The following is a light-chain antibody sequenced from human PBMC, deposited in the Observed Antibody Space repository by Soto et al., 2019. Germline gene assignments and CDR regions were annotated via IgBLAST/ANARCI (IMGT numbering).Light chain of an antibody. CDR1: QSISSY. CDR3: QQSYSTRWT. V-gene: IGKV1-39*01. J-gene: IGKJ1*01. Sequence: DIQMTQSPSSLSASVGDRVTITCRASQSISSYLTWYQQKPGQAPKLLIYAASSLQSGVPSRFRGSGSGTDFTLTISSLKTQDFATYYCQQSYSTRWTFGQGTKVEIK. CDR2: AAS.